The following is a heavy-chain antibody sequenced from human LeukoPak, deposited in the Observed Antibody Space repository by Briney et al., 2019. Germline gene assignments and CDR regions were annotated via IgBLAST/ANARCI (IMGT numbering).Heavy chain of an antibody. D-gene: IGHD6-19*01. CDR3: ARDRASGWFVY. Sequence: ASVKVSCKASEYTFTGYYIHWVRQAPGQGLEWMGWIDPNTGDSNYVQKFQGRVTMTRDTSISTAYMELSRLRSDDTAFYYCARDRASGWFVYWGQGTLVTVSS. CDR1: EYTFTGYY. CDR2: IDPNTGDS. J-gene: IGHJ4*02. V-gene: IGHV1-2*02.